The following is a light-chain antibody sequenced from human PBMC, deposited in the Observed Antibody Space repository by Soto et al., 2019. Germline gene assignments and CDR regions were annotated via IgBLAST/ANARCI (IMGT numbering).Light chain of an antibody. V-gene: IGKV3-20*01. CDR3: QQYGGSPRT. Sequence: EIVLTQSPGTLSLSPGERATLSCRASQSISSNYLAWYQQTPGQAPRLLIYDASSRAAGIPDRFSGSGSGTDFTLTISRLEPEEFGVYDCQQYGGSPRTFGQGTKVEIK. CDR1: QSISSNY. CDR2: DAS. J-gene: IGKJ1*01.